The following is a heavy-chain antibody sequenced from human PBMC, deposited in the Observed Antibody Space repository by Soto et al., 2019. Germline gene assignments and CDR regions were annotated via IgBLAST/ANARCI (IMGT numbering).Heavy chain of an antibody. J-gene: IGHJ6*02. D-gene: IGHD3-10*01. CDR1: GGSFSGYY. CDR3: ARDPPDLVWFGELIRGMDV. Sequence: SETLSLTCAVYGGSFSGYYWSWIRQPPGKGLEWIGEINHSGSTNYNPSLKSRVTISVDTSKNQFSLKLSSVTAADTAVYYCARDPPDLVWFGELIRGMDVWGQGTTVTVSS. V-gene: IGHV4-34*01. CDR2: INHSGST.